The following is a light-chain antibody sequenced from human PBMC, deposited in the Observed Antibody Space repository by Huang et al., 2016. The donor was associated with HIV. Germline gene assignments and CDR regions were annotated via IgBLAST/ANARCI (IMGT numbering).Light chain of an antibody. J-gene: IGKJ1*01. CDR1: QGVRGD. CDR3: LQAATYPWT. Sequence: AVQMTQSPSSLSASVGDRITITCRASQGVRGDVGWYQQKPGKAPKLLIYGTSTLQSGVPSRFSGSGSGTHYTLSTNSLQPEDFATYSCLQAATYPWTFGQGTKVEIK. V-gene: IGKV1-6*01. CDR2: GTS.